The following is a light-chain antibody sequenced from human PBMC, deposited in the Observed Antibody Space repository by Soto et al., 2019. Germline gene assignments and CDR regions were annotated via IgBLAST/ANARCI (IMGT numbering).Light chain of an antibody. CDR2: DAS. CDR1: QSVDNY. V-gene: IGKV3-11*01. CDR3: QQRSTGPPLS. J-gene: IGKJ4*01. Sequence: EIVLTQSPDTLSLSPGERATLSCRASQSVDNYLAWYQQRPGQAPRLLIYDASNRASGIPARFSGSGSGTDFTLTISGLEPEDFAVYYCQQRSTGPPLSFGVGTKVDIK.